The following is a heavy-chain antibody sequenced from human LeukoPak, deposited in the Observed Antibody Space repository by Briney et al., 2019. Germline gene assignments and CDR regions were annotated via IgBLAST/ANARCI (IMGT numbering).Heavy chain of an antibody. J-gene: IGHJ5*02. D-gene: IGHD3-10*01. CDR1: GFTFSSFA. CDR3: AKDPYGSGSYSWFDP. CDR2: ISGSGGNT. Sequence: GGSLRLSCAASGFTFSSFAMSWVRQAPGKGLEWVSAISGSGGNTHYADSVKGRFTISRDNSKNTLYLQMNNLRAEDTAVYYCAKDPYGSGSYSWFDPWGQGTLVTVSS. V-gene: IGHV3-23*01.